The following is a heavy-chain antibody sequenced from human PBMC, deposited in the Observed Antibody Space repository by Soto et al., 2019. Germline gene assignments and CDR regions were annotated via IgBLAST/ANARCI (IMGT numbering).Heavy chain of an antibody. CDR2: INPQSGGT. J-gene: IGHJ3*01. V-gene: IGHV1-2*02. D-gene: IGHD3-10*01. CDR1: GYAFSDYY. CDR3: ARDRVRSPGGVDSFDL. Sequence: ASVKVSCKASGYAFSDYYMHWVRQAPGQGLEWMGYINPQSGGTKYDQKFQDRVTMTRDTPKITVYMELRILTSKDTAVYYCARDRVRSPGGVDSFDLWGQGTLVTVS.